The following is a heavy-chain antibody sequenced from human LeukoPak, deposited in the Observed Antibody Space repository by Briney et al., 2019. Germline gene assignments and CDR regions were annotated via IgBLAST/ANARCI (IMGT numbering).Heavy chain of an antibody. CDR1: GFTFSNAW. CDR3: ARRGYGDYWSQRYYFDY. CDR2: IKQDGSEK. V-gene: IGHV3-7*01. D-gene: IGHD4-17*01. J-gene: IGHJ4*02. Sequence: GGSLRLSCAASGFTFSNAWMSWVRQAPGKGLEWVANIKQDGSEKYYVDSVKGRFTISRDNAKNSLYLQMNSLRAEDTAVYYCARRGYGDYWSQRYYFDYWGQGTLVTVSS.